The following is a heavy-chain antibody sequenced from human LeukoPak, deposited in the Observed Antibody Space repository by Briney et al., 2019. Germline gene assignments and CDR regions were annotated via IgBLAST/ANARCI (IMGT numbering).Heavy chain of an antibody. J-gene: IGHJ5*02. V-gene: IGHV4-34*01. CDR3: ARGWRDFPASGPNWFDP. CDR1: GGSFSGYY. Sequence: PSETLSLTCAVYGGSFSGYYWSWIRQPPGKGLEWIGEINHSGSTNYNPSLKSRVTISVDTSKNQFSLKLSSVTAADTAVYYCARGWRDFPASGPNWFDPWGQGTLVTVSS. D-gene: IGHD2-2*01. CDR2: INHSGST.